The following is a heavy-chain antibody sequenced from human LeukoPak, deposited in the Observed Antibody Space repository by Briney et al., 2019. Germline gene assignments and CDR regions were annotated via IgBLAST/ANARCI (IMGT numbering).Heavy chain of an antibody. CDR1: GFAFSDHY. Sequence: GGSLRLSCAASGFAFSDHYMSWIRQAPGKGLEWVSCISSSSTNRDYAESVKGRFTISRDNAKNSLYPQMNSLRAEDTAVYYCAREGIVVVAAAVGALDAFDIWGQGTMVTVSS. CDR3: AREGIVVVAAAVGALDAFDI. D-gene: IGHD2-2*01. V-gene: IGHV3-11*06. J-gene: IGHJ3*02. CDR2: ISSSSTNR.